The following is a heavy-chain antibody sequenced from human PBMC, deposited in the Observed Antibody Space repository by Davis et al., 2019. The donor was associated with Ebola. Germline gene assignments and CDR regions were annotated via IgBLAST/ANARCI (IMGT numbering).Heavy chain of an antibody. CDR3: ARDLNLWGTGSYFDY. CDR1: GGSISSYY. D-gene: IGHD3-16*01. V-gene: IGHV4-59*01. J-gene: IGHJ4*02. Sequence: PSETLSLTCTVSGGSISSYYWSWIRQPPGKGLEWIGYIYYSGSTNYNPSLKSRVTISVDTSKNQFSLKLSSVTAADTAVYYCARDLNLWGTGSYFDYWGQGTLVTVSS. CDR2: IYYSGST.